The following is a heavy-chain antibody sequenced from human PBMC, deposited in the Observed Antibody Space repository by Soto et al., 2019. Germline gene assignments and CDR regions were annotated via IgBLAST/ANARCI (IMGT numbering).Heavy chain of an antibody. CDR1: GFTFTSSA. D-gene: IGHD3-10*01. J-gene: IGHJ4*02. CDR3: AAQGPPHYYGSGSYYNAFDY. CDR2: IVVGSGNT. Sequence: QMQLVQSGPEVKKPGTSVKVSCKASGFTFTSSAMQWVRQARGQRLEWIGWIVVGSGNTNYAQKFQERVTITRDMSXXTXSXXLSSLRSEDPAVYYCAAQGPPHYYGSGSYYNAFDYWGQGTLVTVSS. V-gene: IGHV1-58*02.